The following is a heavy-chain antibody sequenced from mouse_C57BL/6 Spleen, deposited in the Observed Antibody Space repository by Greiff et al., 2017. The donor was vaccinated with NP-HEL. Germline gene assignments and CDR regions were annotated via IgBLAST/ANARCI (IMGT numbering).Heavy chain of an antibody. CDR3: ARDPDGYYPSWYFDV. D-gene: IGHD2-3*01. Sequence: EVQRVESEGGLVQPGSSMKLSCTASGFTFSDYYMAWVRQVPEKGLEWVANINYDGSSTYYLDSLKSRFIISRDNAKNILYLQMSSLKSEDTATYYCARDPDGYYPSWYFDVWGTGTTVTVSS. CDR1: GFTFSDYY. CDR2: INYDGSST. V-gene: IGHV5-16*01. J-gene: IGHJ1*03.